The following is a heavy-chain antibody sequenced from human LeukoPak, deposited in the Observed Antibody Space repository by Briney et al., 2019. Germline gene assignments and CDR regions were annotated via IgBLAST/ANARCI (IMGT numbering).Heavy chain of an antibody. J-gene: IGHJ4*02. CDR3: AKGHIESGGYYYFDY. CDR2: ISGSGGGT. V-gene: IGHV3-23*01. Sequence: GGSLRLSCAASGFTFSSYSMNWVRQAPGKGLEWVSGISGSGGGTYYIDSVKGRFTVSRDNSKNTLNLQMNSLRAEDTAVYYCAKGHIESGGYYYFDYWGQGTLVTVSS. D-gene: IGHD3-22*01. CDR1: GFTFSSYS.